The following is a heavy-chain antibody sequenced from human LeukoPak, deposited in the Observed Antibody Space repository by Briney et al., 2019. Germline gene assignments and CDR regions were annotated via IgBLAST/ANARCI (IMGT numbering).Heavy chain of an antibody. J-gene: IGHJ4*02. CDR3: VWSSTWNRRFYLDQ. CDR1: GFTFKLAW. V-gene: IGHV3-15*04. D-gene: IGHD6-6*01. Sequence: GGSLRLFCGASGFTFKLAWMSWVRQTPGKGLQWVARIAVTPDGPATDYATPVRGRFTISRDDSRNMVYLQMSSLRTDDTAVYYCVWSSTWNRRFYLDQWGQGTLVTVSS. CDR2: IAVTPDGPAT.